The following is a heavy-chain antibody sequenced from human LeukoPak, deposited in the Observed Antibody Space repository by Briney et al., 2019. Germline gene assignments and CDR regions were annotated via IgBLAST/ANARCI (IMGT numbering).Heavy chain of an antibody. J-gene: IGHJ4*02. V-gene: IGHV3-53*01. D-gene: IGHD3-22*01. Sequence: GGSLRLSCAASGFTVSGNYMSWVRQAPGKGLEWVSVIYSGGITYYADSVKGRFTISRDNSKNTLYLQINSPRAEDTAVYYCARSDSSGYYFFDSWGQGTLVTVSS. CDR2: IYSGGIT. CDR3: ARSDSSGYYFFDS. CDR1: GFTVSGNY.